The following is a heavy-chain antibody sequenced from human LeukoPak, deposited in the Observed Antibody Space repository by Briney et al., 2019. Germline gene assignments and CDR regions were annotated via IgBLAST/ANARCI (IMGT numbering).Heavy chain of an antibody. Sequence: SETLSLTCSVSGGSISSNNYFWGWIRQPPGKGLEWIGTVYYSGSTSYNPSLKSRVTISVDTSKNQFSLKLSSVTAADTAVYYCARRSVVGYCSGGSCQDAFDIWGQGTMVTVSS. D-gene: IGHD2-15*01. CDR3: ARRSVVGYCSGGSCQDAFDI. CDR1: GGSISSNNYF. J-gene: IGHJ3*02. CDR2: VYYSGST. V-gene: IGHV4-39*01.